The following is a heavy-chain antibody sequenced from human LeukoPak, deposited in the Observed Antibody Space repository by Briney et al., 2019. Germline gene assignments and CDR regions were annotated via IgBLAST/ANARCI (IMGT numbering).Heavy chain of an antibody. V-gene: IGHV3-21*01. J-gene: IGHJ3*02. CDR1: GFTFSSYS. CDR3: ASSAPSDI. Sequence: PGGSLRLSCAASGFTFSSYSMDWVRQAPGKGLEWVSSISSSSSYIYYADSVEGRFTISRDNAKHSLYLQMNSLRAEDTAVYYCASSAPSDIWGRGTMVTVSS. CDR2: ISSSSSYI.